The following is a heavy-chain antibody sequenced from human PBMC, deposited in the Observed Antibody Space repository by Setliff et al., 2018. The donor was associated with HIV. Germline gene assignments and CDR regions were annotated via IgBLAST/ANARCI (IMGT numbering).Heavy chain of an antibody. CDR1: GFTFSNYG. Sequence: PGGSLRLSCAASGFTFSNYGMYWIRQAPGKGLEWVAFIRYDGSNKYYADSVKGRFTISRDSSMNTLYLQMNSLRAEDTAVYHCAKDRNPWDSSYYMDVWGKGTTVTVS. CDR3: AKDRNPWDSSYYMDV. CDR2: IRYDGSNK. V-gene: IGHV3-30*02. D-gene: IGHD1-26*01. J-gene: IGHJ6*03.